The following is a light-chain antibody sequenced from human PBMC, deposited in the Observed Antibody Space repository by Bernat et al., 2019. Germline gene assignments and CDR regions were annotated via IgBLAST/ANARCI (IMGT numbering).Light chain of an antibody. J-gene: IGKJ4*02. Sequence: EIMMTQSPATLPASPGERATLSCRASQSVSSSYLAWYQQKPGQAPRLLIYGASSRATGIPDRFSGSGSGTDFTLTISRLEPEDFAVYYCQQYGSSPLTFGGGTKVEIK. CDR3: QQYGSSPLT. V-gene: IGKV3-20*01. CDR2: GAS. CDR1: QSVSSSY.